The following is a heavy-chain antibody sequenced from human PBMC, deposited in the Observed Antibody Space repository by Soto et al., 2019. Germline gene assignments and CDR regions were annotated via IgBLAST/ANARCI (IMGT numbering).Heavy chain of an antibody. J-gene: IGHJ4*02. D-gene: IGHD2-2*01. CDR1: GGSISSYY. V-gene: IGHV4-59*01. CDR2: IYYSGST. CDR3: AGQNCSSTSCSYDH. Sequence: SETLSLTCTVSGGSISSYYWSWIRQPPGKGLEWIGYIYYSGSTNYNPSLESRVTIPVDTSKNQFSLKLSSVTAADTAVYYCAGQNCSSTSCSYDHWGQGTLVTVSS.